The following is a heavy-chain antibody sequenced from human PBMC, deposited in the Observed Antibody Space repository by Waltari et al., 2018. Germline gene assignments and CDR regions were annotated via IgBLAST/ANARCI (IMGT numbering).Heavy chain of an antibody. CDR2: MTASGLM. V-gene: IGHV3-23*01. CDR3: AKDEGARLAPTFGMDA. CDR1: GFPFSTYT. Sequence: EMQLLESGGALVQPGGSLRLSCAASGFPFSTYTMNWVRQAPGKGLEWVAVMTASGLMDYGDSVKGRFIISRDNSKNTLYLEMYRLRVEDTARYYCAKDEGARLAPTFGMDAWGQGTTVIVSS. J-gene: IGHJ6*02. D-gene: IGHD6-6*01.